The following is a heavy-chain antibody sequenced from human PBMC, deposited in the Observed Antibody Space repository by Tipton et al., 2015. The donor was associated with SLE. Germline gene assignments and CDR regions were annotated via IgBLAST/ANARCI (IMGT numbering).Heavy chain of an antibody. V-gene: IGHV1-69*09. J-gene: IGHJ4*02. CDR3: ARWDYDSSSAFDY. CDR1: GGTFSSYT. Sequence: QLVQSGAEVKKPGSSVKVSCKASGGTFSSYTISWVRQAPGQGLEWMGRIIPILGIANYAQKFQGRVTMTRDTSTSTVYMELSSLRSEDTAVYYCARWDYDSSSAFDYWGQGTLVTVSS. D-gene: IGHD3-22*01. CDR2: IIPILGIA.